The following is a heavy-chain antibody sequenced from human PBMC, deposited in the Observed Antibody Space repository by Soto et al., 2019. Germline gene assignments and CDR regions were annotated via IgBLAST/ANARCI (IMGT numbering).Heavy chain of an antibody. Sequence: ALLKVAGKASVYTFTSYLIRCVRQTHGQGHEWMGWINPLIGNTNSAQNLQGRVTITTDASTTTAYMELSSLTSEDPAVYYCARRHLPTSYAFEIMGQGKMGTVSS. J-gene: IGHJ3*02. CDR1: VYTFTSYL. V-gene: IGHV1-18*01. CDR3: ARRHLPTSYAFEI. CDR2: INPLIGNT. D-gene: IGHD1-1*01.